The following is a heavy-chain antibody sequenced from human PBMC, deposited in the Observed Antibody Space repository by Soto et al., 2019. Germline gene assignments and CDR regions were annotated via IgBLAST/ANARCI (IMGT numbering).Heavy chain of an antibody. CDR1: GFTFSSYP. V-gene: IGHV3-23*01. CDR2: ISGSGHNT. CDR3: AKFGAPSSWYGVGYLGY. J-gene: IGHJ4*02. D-gene: IGHD6-13*01. Sequence: GGSLRLSCAASGFTFSSYPMTWVRQAPGQGLEWVSGISGSGHNTYYVDSVKGRFTISRDNSKNTLHLQMNNLRAEDTAVYYCAKFGAPSSWYGVGYLGYWGQGTLVTVSS.